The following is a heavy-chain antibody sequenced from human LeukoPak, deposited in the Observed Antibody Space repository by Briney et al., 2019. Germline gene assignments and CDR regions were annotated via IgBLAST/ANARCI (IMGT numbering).Heavy chain of an antibody. Sequence: GGSLRLSCEASRSTFISYLIHWVRQAPGKGLEWVSYISSSSSTIYYADSVKGRFTISRDNAKNSLYLQMNSLRDEDTAVYYCARGITMVRGVIAWGQGTLVTVSS. V-gene: IGHV3-48*02. CDR2: ISSSSSTI. CDR3: ARGITMVRGVIA. D-gene: IGHD3-10*01. J-gene: IGHJ5*02. CDR1: RSTFISYL.